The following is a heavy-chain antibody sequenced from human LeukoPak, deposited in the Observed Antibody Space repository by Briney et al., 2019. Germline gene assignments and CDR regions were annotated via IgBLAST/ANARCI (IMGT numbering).Heavy chain of an antibody. CDR3: ARDLGGGAYYYDSSGLSGFDY. V-gene: IGHV1-18*01. CDR2: ISAYNGNT. CDR1: GYTFTSYG. D-gene: IGHD3-22*01. J-gene: IGHJ4*02. Sequence: ASVKVSCKASGYTFTSYGIRWVRQAPGQGLEWMGWISAYNGNTNYAQKLQGRVTMTTDTSTSTAYMELRSLRSDDTAVYYCARDLGGGAYYYDSSGLSGFDYWGQGTLVTVSS.